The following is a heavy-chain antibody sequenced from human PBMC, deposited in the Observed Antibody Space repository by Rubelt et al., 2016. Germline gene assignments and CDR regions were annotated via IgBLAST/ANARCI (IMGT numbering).Heavy chain of an antibody. CDR2: IYYSGST. Sequence: QVQLQESGPGLVEPSETLSLTCTVSGGSISSYYWSWIRPPPGKGLEWIGYIYYSGSTNYNPSLTSRVTILVATSKNQFSLSLTSMTAADTAVYYCARKNCGGECYYDYWGQGTLVTVSS. CDR1: GGSISSYY. D-gene: IGHD2-21*01. J-gene: IGHJ4*02. CDR3: ARKNCGGECYYDY. V-gene: IGHV4-59*01.